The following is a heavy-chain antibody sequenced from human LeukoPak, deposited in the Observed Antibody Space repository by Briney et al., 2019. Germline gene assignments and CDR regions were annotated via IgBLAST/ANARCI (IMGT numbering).Heavy chain of an antibody. J-gene: IGHJ5*02. CDR3: ARDAQVAAYNRFDP. CDR2: INTNTGNP. Sequence: ASVKVSCKASGYTLTTYAMNWVRQAPGQGLEWMGWINTNTGNPGYAQGFTGRFVFSLDTSVNTAYLQISNLKTEDTAVYYCARDAQVAAYNRFDPWGQGTLVTVSS. V-gene: IGHV7-4-1*02. CDR1: GYTLTTYA.